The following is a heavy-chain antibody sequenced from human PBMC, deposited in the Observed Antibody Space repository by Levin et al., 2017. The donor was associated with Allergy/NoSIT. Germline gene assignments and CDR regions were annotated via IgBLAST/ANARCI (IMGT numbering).Heavy chain of an antibody. CDR3: ATFDFWSGYYLF. Sequence: ASETLSLTCTVSGGSISSNDYNWGWIRQPPGKGLEFIGNIHYSGSTDYNPSLKSRVTISVDTSRNLVSLRVSSVTAADTAVYYCATFDFWSGYYLFWGQGTLVTVSS. V-gene: IGHV4-39*01. CDR2: IHYSGST. J-gene: IGHJ4*02. D-gene: IGHD3-3*01. CDR1: GGSISSNDYN.